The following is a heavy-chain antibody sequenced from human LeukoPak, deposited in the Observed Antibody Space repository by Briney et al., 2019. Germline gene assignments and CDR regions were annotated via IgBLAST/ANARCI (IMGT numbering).Heavy chain of an antibody. V-gene: IGHV3-64D*09. D-gene: IGHD3-22*01. CDR3: VSTYYYDSSGYYPFDY. Sequence: PGGSLRLSCSASGFTFSNNAMHWVRQAPGKGLEYVSGISSNGGNTHYADTVKGRFTISRDNSKNTLYLQMSSLRAEDTAVYYCVSTYYYDSSGYYPFDYWGQGTPVTVSS. CDR1: GFTFSNNA. CDR2: ISSNGGNT. J-gene: IGHJ4*02.